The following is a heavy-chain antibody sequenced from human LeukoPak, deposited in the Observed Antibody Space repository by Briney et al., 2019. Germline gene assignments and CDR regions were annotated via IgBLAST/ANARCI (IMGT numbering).Heavy chain of an antibody. D-gene: IGHD3-10*01. Sequence: GASVKVSCKASGYTFTSYGISWVRQAPGQGLEWMGWISAYNGNTNYAQKLQGRVTMTTDTSTSTAYMELSSLRSEDTAVYYCATSGARRITMVRGVIRRHAYYYYYGMDVWGQGTTVTVSS. V-gene: IGHV1-18*01. J-gene: IGHJ6*02. CDR2: ISAYNGNT. CDR1: GYTFTSYG. CDR3: ATSGARRITMVRGVIRRHAYYYYYGMDV.